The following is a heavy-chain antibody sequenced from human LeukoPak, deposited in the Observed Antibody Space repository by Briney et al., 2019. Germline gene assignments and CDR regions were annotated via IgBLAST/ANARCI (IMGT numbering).Heavy chain of an antibody. V-gene: IGHV3-23*01. Sequence: GGSLRLSCAASGFTFSSYDMSWVRQAPGKGLEWVSAISRSGDSTSYVDSVKGRFTISRDNSKNTLYLQMNSLRAEDTAVYYCALYCSGGRCYPIGGAFDIWGRGTMVTVSS. J-gene: IGHJ3*02. CDR2: ISRSGDST. CDR1: GFTFSSYD. CDR3: ALYCSGGRCYPIGGAFDI. D-gene: IGHD2-15*01.